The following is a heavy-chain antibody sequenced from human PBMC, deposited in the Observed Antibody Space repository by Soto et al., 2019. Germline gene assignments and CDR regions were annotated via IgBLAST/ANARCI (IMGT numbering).Heavy chain of an antibody. CDR1: GYTFTSYY. CDR2: INPSGGNT. D-gene: IGHD5-12*01. CDR3: ARALRGDWLRSV. J-gene: IGHJ4*02. V-gene: IGHV1-46*01. Sequence: GASVKVSCKASGYTFTSYYMHWVRQAPGQGLEWMGIINPSGGNTSCAQKFQGRVTMTRDTSTSTVYMELSSLRSEDTAVYYCARALRGDWLRSVWGQGTLVTVSS.